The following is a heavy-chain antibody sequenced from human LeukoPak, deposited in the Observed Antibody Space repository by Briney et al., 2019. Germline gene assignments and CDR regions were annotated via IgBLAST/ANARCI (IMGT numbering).Heavy chain of an antibody. CDR3: ATRSPNHYFDY. J-gene: IGHJ4*02. V-gene: IGHV3-21*01. Sequence: SVKGRFTISRDNAKNSLYLQMNSLRAEDTAVYYCATRSPNHYFDYCGQGTPVTVSS.